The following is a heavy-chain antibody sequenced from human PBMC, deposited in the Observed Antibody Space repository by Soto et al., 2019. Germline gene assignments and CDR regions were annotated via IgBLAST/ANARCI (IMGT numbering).Heavy chain of an antibody. D-gene: IGHD5-18*01. V-gene: IGHV1-46*01. CDR3: ARDISGVTAMGYYYYYSGMEV. CDR1: GYTFTSDY. J-gene: IGHJ6*02. Sequence: ASVKVSCKASGYTFTSDYMHWVRQAPGQGLEWMGIINPSGGSTSYAQKFQGRVTMTRDTSTSTVYMELSSLRSEDTAVYYCARDISGVTAMGYYYYYSGMEVWGQGTTVTVSS. CDR2: INPSGGST.